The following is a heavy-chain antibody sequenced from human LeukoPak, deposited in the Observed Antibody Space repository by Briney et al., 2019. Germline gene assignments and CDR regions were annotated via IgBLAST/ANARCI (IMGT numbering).Heavy chain of an antibody. CDR1: GGPFSGYY. CDR3: ARARGDYYDSSGYYSAFDY. D-gene: IGHD3-22*01. J-gene: IGHJ4*02. V-gene: IGHV4-34*01. CDR2: INDSGSE. Sequence: SSETLSLTCAVYGGPFSGYYWSWLRQPPGKGLEWVGEINDSGSEKYNPPLKSRVTISENMSNNQFSLKLNSVTAADTAVYYCARARGDYYDSSGYYSAFDYWGQGTLVTVSS.